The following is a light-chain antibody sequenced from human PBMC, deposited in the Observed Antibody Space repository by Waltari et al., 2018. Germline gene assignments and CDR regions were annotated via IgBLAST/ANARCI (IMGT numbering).Light chain of an antibody. Sequence: DIQMTQSPSTLSASVGDRVTITCRARQYISSWLAWYQQKPGKAPKHLIYKASILESGVPSRFSGSESGTEFTLTISSLQPDDFATYYCQQYNTYPLTFGQGTRLEI. V-gene: IGKV1-5*03. J-gene: IGKJ5*01. CDR3: QQYNTYPLT. CDR1: QYISSW. CDR2: KAS.